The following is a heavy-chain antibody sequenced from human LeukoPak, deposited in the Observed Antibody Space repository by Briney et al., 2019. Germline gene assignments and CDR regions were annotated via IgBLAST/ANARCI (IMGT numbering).Heavy chain of an antibody. V-gene: IGHV3-21*01. CDR3: ARARYCSSTSRYFDY. Sequence: PGGSLRLSCAASGFTFSSYSMNWVRQAPGKGLEWVSSISSSSSYIYYADSVKGRFTISRDNAKNSLYLQMNSLRAEDTAVYYCARARYCSSTSRYFDYWGQGTLVTVSP. D-gene: IGHD2-2*01. J-gene: IGHJ4*02. CDR2: ISSSSSYI. CDR1: GFTFSSYS.